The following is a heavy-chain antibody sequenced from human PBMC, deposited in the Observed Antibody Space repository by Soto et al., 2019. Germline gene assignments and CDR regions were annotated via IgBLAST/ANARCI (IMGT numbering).Heavy chain of an antibody. V-gene: IGHV2-70*01. Sequence: SGPTLVNPTQTLTLTRTFSGFSLSTSGMCVSWIRQPPGKALEWLALIDWDDDKYYSTSLKTRLTISKDTSKNQVVLTMTNMDPVDTATYYCARIPAGLYYYYGMDVWGQGTTVTVSS. CDR2: IDWDDDK. CDR1: GFSLSTSGMC. CDR3: ARIPAGLYYYYGMDV. D-gene: IGHD6-19*01. J-gene: IGHJ6*02.